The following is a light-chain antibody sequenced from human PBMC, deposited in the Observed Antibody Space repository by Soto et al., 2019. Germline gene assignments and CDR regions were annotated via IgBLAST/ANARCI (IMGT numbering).Light chain of an antibody. Sequence: EVVLTQSVGTLSLSPGERATLSCRASQTVSGNYLAWFQQKPGRAPRLLIYAASTRAAGVPDRYSARGSGTDFSLTIDRLKPEDFAVYYRDHYGPAAWTVREGTKVEMK. CDR1: QTVSGNY. V-gene: IGKV3-20*01. CDR2: AAS. J-gene: IGKJ1*01. CDR3: DHYGPAAWT.